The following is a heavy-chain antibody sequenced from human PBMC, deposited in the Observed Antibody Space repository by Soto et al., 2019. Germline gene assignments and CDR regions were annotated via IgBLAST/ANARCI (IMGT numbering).Heavy chain of an antibody. CDR3: AIDQSVVVVPAARYYYSYGMDV. CDR1: GFIFSSYS. J-gene: IGHJ6*02. D-gene: IGHD2-2*01. Sequence: GGSLRLSCAASGFIFSSYSMSWVRLAPGKGLEWISAISGSGGSTYYAASVKGRFTLSRDNSKNTLYLQMNSLSAEDTAVYYCAIDQSVVVVPAARYYYSYGMDVWGQGTKVTVCS. V-gene: IGHV3-23*01. CDR2: ISGSGGST.